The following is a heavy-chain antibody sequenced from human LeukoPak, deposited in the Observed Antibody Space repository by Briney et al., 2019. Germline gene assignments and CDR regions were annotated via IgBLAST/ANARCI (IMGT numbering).Heavy chain of an antibody. V-gene: IGHV1-69*01. D-gene: IGHD6-13*01. CDR1: GGTFSSYA. CDR2: IIPIFGTA. Sequence: SVKVSCKASGGTFSSYAISWVRQAPGQGLEWMGGIIPIFGTANYAQKFKGRVTITADESTSTAYMELSSLRSEDTAVYYCARGRSGQQLVPPFHYWGQGTLVTVSS. CDR3: ARGRSGQQLVPPFHY. J-gene: IGHJ4*02.